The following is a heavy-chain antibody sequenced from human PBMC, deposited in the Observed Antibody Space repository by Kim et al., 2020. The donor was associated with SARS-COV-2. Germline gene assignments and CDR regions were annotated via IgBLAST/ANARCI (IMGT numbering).Heavy chain of an antibody. CDR2: ISAYNGNT. CDR3: ASTPYDILTGYHYGMDV. CDR1: GYTFTSYG. V-gene: IGHV1-18*01. Sequence: ASVKVSCKASGYTFTSYGISWVRQAPGQGLEWMGWISAYNGNTNYAQKLQGRVTMTTDTSTSTAYMELRSLRSDDTAVYYCASTPYDILTGYHYGMDVWGQGTTVTVS. J-gene: IGHJ6*02. D-gene: IGHD3-9*01.